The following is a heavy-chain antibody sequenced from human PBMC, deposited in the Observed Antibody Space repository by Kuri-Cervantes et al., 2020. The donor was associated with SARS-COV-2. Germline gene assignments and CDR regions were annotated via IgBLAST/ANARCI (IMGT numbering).Heavy chain of an antibody. CDR3: ARDLYYYDSSGPEGYYYYGMDV. CDR2: IIPIFGTA. CDR1: GGTFSSYA. Sequence: SVKVSCKASGGTFSSYAISWVRQAPGQGLEWMGGIIPIFGTANYAQKFQGRVTITADKSTSTAYMELSSLRSEDTAVYYCARDLYYYDSSGPEGYYYYGMDVWGRGTTVTVSS. V-gene: IGHV1-69*06. J-gene: IGHJ6*02. D-gene: IGHD3-22*01.